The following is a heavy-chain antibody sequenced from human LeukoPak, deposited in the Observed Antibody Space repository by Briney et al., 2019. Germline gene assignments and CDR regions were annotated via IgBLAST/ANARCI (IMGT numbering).Heavy chain of an antibody. CDR2: IYSGGST. Sequence: GGSLRLSCAASGFTVSNNRLSWVRQAPGKGLEWVSVIYSGGSTYYADSVKGRFTISRDNSKNTLYLQMNSLRAEDTAVYYCARDTPGGQGGFDYWGQGTLVTVSS. CDR1: GFTVSNNR. J-gene: IGHJ4*02. D-gene: IGHD2-15*01. V-gene: IGHV3-53*01. CDR3: ARDTPGGQGGFDY.